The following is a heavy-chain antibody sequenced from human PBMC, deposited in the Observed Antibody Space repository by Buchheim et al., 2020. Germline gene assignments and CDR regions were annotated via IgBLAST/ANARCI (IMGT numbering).Heavy chain of an antibody. CDR1: GGSFSGYY. CDR2: INHSGST. J-gene: IGHJ4*02. CDR3: ARGDYYDSSFDY. Sequence: QVQLQQWGAGLLKPSETLSLTCAVYGGSFSGYYWSWIRQPPGKGLEWIGEINHSGSTNYNPSLKSRVTISVDTYKNQFSLKLSSVTAADTAVYYCARGDYYDSSFDYWGQGTL. D-gene: IGHD3-22*01. V-gene: IGHV4-34*01.